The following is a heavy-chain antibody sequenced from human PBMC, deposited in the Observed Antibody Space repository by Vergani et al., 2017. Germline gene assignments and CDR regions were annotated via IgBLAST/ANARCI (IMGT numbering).Heavy chain of an antibody. CDR1: GFNFNNFG. J-gene: IGHJ5*02. V-gene: IGHV3-30*18. Sequence: QLQLVESGGGVVQPGRSLRLSCAASGFNFNNFGIHWVRQAPGKGLEWVAVISFDGTTKYYADSVKGRFTVSRDTSKNAVYLEMTSLRVEDTAFYYCGKTQGTMVGSWYFDPRGLGIMVTVSS. CDR3: GKTQGTMVGSWYFDP. CDR2: ISFDGTTK. D-gene: IGHD1/OR15-1a*01.